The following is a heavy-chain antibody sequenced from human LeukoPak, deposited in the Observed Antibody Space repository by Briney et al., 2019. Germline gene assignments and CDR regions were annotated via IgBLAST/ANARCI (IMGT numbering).Heavy chain of an antibody. CDR3: AKGGVAVAGTWFDP. D-gene: IGHD6-19*01. CDR1: GFTFADYA. Sequence: SLRLSCAASGFTFADYAMHWVRQAPGQGLEWVSGISWNGGNIGYADSVKGRFIISRDNARNSPYLQMNSLRAEDMALYYCAKGGVAVAGTWFDPWGQGTLVTVSS. J-gene: IGHJ5*02. V-gene: IGHV3-9*03. CDR2: ISWNGGNI.